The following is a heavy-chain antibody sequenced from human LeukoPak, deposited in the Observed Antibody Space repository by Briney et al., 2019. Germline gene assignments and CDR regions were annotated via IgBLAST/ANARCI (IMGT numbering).Heavy chain of an antibody. D-gene: IGHD3-10*02. V-gene: IGHV3-74*03. J-gene: IGHJ4*02. CDR3: IRETHVGLHLEY. CDR1: GFTFTTYW. CDR2: INTDGRVT. Sequence: GRSLRLSCTASGFTFTTYWMHWVRQAPGKGLVWVERINTDGRVTTYAESVKGRFTVSRDNAENTLYLEMNNLRPEDTAVYYCIRETHVGLHLEYWGQGTLATVTS.